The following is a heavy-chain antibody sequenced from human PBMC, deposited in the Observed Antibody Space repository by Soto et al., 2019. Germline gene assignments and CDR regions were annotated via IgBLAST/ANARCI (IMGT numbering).Heavy chain of an antibody. V-gene: IGHV1-18*01. D-gene: IGHD3-22*01. CDR3: ARNYDSSGYYYVSQNAFDI. CDR2: ISAYNGNT. J-gene: IGHJ3*02. Sequence: ASVKVSCKTSGYSFTSNDISWVRQAPGQGLEWMGWISAYNGNTNYAQKFQGRVTMTRDTSTSTVYMELSSLRSEDTAVYYCARNYDSSGYYYVSQNAFDIWGQGTMVTVSS. CDR1: GYSFTSND.